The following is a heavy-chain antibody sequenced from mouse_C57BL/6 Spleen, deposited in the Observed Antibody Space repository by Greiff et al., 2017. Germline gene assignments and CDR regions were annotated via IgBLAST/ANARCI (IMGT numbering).Heavy chain of an antibody. J-gene: IGHJ1*03. CDR1: GYTFTSYT. Sequence: QVQLQQSGPVLVKPGASVKMSCKASGYTFTSYTMHWVKQRPGQGLEWIGYINPSSGYTKYNQKFKDKATLTADKSSSTAYMQLSSLTSEDSAVYYCARSGYYGSSPFDVWGTGTTVTVSS. D-gene: IGHD1-1*01. CDR3: ARSGYYGSSPFDV. V-gene: IGHV1S26*01. CDR2: INPSSGYT.